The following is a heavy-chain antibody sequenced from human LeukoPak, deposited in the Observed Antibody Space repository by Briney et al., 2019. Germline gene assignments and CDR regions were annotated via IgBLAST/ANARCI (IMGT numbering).Heavy chain of an antibody. Sequence: PGGSLRLSCAASGFTFSSYAMHWVRQAPGKGLEYVSAISSNGGSTYYANSVKGRFTISRDNSKNTLYLQMGSLRAEDMAVYYCARALWGYYDSSGYYYFDYWGQGTLVTVSS. CDR2: ISSNGGST. CDR3: ARALWGYYDSSGYYYFDY. D-gene: IGHD3-22*01. CDR1: GFTFSSYA. V-gene: IGHV3-64*01. J-gene: IGHJ4*02.